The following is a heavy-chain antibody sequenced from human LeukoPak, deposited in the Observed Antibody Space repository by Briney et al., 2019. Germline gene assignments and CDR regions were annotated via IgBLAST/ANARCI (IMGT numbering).Heavy chain of an antibody. CDR1: GYSISSGYY. D-gene: IGHD3-16*01. CDR3: ATKRPPAAAAFRDYYYYYYMDV. Sequence: SETLSLTCTVSGYSISSGYYWGWIRQPPGKGLEWIGSIYHSGSTYYNPSLKSRVTISVDTSKNQFSLKLSSVTAADTAVYYCATKRPPAAAAFRDYYYYYYMDVWGKGTTVTVSS. J-gene: IGHJ6*03. V-gene: IGHV4-38-2*02. CDR2: IYHSGST.